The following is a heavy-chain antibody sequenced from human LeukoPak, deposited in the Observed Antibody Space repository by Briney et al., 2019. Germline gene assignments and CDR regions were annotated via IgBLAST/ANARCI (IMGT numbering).Heavy chain of an antibody. CDR2: ISGSGGST. V-gene: IGHV3-23*01. CDR3: AKDPYYDGPSVYFDY. Sequence: GGSLRLSCAASGFTFSSYGMHWVRQAPGKGLEWVSAISGSGGSTYYADSVKGRFTISRDNSKNTLYLQMNSLRAEDTAVYYCAKDPYYDGPSVYFDYWGQGTLVTVSS. D-gene: IGHD3-10*01. CDR1: GFTFSSYG. J-gene: IGHJ4*02.